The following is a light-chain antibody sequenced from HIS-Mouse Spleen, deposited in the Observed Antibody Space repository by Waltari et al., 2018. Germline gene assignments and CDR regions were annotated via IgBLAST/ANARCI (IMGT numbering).Light chain of an antibody. V-gene: IGKV2-28*01. CDR1: QSLLHSNGYNY. Sequence: DIVMTQSPLSQPVTPGEPASISCRPSQSLLHSNGYNYLDWYLQKPGQSPQLLIYLGSNRASGVPDRFSGSGSGTDFTLKISRVEAEDVGVYYCMQALQTPLTFGGGTKVEIK. CDR3: MQALQTPLT. J-gene: IGKJ4*01. CDR2: LGS.